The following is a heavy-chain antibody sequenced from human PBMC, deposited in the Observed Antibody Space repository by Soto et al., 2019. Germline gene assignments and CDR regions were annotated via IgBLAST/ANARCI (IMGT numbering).Heavy chain of an antibody. J-gene: IGHJ6*02. V-gene: IGHV3-21*01. CDR3: AREYTAWPLAYGLDV. CDR1: GFTFSTYS. D-gene: IGHD2-2*02. Sequence: GGSLRLSCVGSGFTFSTYSINWVRQAPGKGLEWVSSISSRSDIYYADSVKGRFTISRGNAKNSVSLQMNSLRAEDTAVYYCAREYTAWPLAYGLDVWGQGTTVTVSS. CDR2: ISSRSDI.